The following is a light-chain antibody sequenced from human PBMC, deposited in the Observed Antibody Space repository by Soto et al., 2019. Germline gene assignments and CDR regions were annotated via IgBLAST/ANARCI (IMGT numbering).Light chain of an antibody. V-gene: IGLV2-14*01. CDR1: SSDVGAYNY. CDR2: EVS. CDR3: CSCTSITTDV. J-gene: IGLJ1*01. Sequence: QSALTQPASVSGSLGQSITISCTGTSSDVGAYNYVSWYQQQPGKAPKLMISEVSNRPSGVSNRFSGSKSGNTASLIISGLQAEDEADYYCCSCTSITTDVVGTVTKVTVL.